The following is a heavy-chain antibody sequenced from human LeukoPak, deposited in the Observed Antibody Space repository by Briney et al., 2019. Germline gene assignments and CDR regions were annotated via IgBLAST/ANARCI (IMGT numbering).Heavy chain of an antibody. Sequence: PSETLSLTCAVYGGSFSGYYWSWIRQPPGKGLEWIGEINHSGSTNYNPSLESRVTISVDTSKNQFSLKLSSVTAADTAVYYCARRSIAARLGYFDYWGQGTLVTVSS. CDR2: INHSGST. CDR3: ARRSIAARLGYFDY. CDR1: GGSFSGYY. J-gene: IGHJ4*02. D-gene: IGHD6-6*01. V-gene: IGHV4-34*01.